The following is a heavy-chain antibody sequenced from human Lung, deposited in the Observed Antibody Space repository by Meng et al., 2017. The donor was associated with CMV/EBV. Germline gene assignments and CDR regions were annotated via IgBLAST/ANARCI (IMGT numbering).Heavy chain of an antibody. Sequence: QVQLREAGPARVKPSETLSLTCAVSGDSIANHNWWAWVRQPPGKGLEWIGEIPHRGSSAYNPSLKSRVSMSIDKSKNQFSLKLTSVTAADTAVYHCLRRSGGSVWGQGTLVTGSS. J-gene: IGHJ1*01. CDR3: LRRSGGSV. D-gene: IGHD3-10*01. CDR1: GDSIANHNW. V-gene: IGHV4-4*02. CDR2: IPHRGSS.